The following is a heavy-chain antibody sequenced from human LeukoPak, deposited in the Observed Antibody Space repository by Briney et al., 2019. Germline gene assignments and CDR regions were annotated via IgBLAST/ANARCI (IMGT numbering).Heavy chain of an antibody. CDR2: IWYDGSNK. Sequence: PGGSLRLSCAASGFTFSSYGMHWVRQAPGKGLEWVAVIWYDGSNKYYADSVKGRFTISRDNSKNTLYLQMNSLRAEDTAVYYCARGYYDSSGYYLDYWGQGTLVTVSS. J-gene: IGHJ4*02. CDR1: GFTFSSYG. D-gene: IGHD3-22*01. CDR3: ARGYYDSSGYYLDY. V-gene: IGHV3-33*01.